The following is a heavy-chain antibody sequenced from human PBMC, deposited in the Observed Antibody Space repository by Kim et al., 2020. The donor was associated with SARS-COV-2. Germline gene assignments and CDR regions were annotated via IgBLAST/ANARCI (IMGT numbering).Heavy chain of an antibody. CDR3: ARPRYCYYGMDV. V-gene: IGHV4-39*01. J-gene: IGHJ6*02. D-gene: IGHD6-6*01. Sequence: YYNPSLKSRVTISVDTSKNQFSLKLSSVTAADTAVYYCARPRYCYYGMDVWGQGTTVTVSS.